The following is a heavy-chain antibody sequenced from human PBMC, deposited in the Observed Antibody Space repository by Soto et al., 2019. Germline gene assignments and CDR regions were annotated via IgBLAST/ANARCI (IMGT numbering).Heavy chain of an antibody. CDR3: ARGYDSSGYGYYFDY. V-gene: IGHV1-69*06. D-gene: IGHD3-22*01. CDR1: GGTFSSYA. J-gene: IGHJ4*02. CDR2: IIPIFGTA. Sequence: SVKVSCKASGGTFSSYAISWVRQAPGQGLEWMGGIIPIFGTANYAQKFQGRVTITADKSTSTAYMELSSLRSEDTAVYYCARGYDSSGYGYYFDYWGQGTLVTVSS.